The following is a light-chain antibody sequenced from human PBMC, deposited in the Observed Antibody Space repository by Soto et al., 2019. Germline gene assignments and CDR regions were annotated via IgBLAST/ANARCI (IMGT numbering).Light chain of an antibody. CDR3: QQYNRYST. V-gene: IGKV1-5*01. CDR2: DAS. CDR1: QTINNW. J-gene: IGKJ1*01. Sequence: DVQMTQSPSTLSASVGDRVSITCRASQTINNWLAWYQQKPGKAPKLLIYDASSLESGVPSRFSGSGSGTEFTLTISSLQPDDFATYYCQQYNRYSTFGQGTKVEIK.